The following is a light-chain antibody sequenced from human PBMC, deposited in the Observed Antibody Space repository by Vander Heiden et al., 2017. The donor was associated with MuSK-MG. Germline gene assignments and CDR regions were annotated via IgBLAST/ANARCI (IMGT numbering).Light chain of an antibody. V-gene: IGKV3-15*01. CDR3: QHYNNWPQA. Sequence: EIVMTQSPATLSVSPGERVTLSCRASQSVGSTLAWYQQKPGQAPRLLIFGVSTRATGIPARFSGSGSGTVFTLTINSLQSEDFAVYYCQHYNNWPQAFGGGTKVEIK. CDR2: GVS. J-gene: IGKJ4*01. CDR1: QSVGST.